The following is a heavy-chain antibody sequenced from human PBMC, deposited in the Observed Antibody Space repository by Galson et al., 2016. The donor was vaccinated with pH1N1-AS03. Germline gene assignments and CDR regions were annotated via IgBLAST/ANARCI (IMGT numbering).Heavy chain of an antibody. Sequence: SLRLSCAASGFTFNNFAMGWVRQAPGKGLEWVSGISSSGATTNYADSVRGRFTISRDTSKKTMHLQMNSLIVEDTALYYCAKWSYRFDSSGYVGYFDLWGRGTLVTVS. V-gene: IGHV3-23*01. J-gene: IGHJ2*01. CDR1: GFTFNNFA. D-gene: IGHD3-22*01. CDR2: ISSSGATT. CDR3: AKWSYRFDSSGYVGYFDL.